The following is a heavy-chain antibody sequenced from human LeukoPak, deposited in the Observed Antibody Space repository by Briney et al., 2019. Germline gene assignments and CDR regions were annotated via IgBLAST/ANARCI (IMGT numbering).Heavy chain of an antibody. CDR2: IYYSGST. J-gene: IGHJ3*02. CDR1: GGSFSGYY. Sequence: SETLSLTCAVYGGSFSGYYWSWIRQPPGKGLEWIGYIYYSGSTYYNPSLKSRVTISVDTSKNQFSLKLSSVTAADTAVYYCASSIGVAAFDIWGQGTMVTVSS. CDR3: ASSIGVAAFDI. V-gene: IGHV4-34*09. D-gene: IGHD3-10*01.